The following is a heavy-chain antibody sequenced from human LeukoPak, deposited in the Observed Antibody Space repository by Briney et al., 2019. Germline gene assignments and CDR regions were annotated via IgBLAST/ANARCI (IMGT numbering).Heavy chain of an antibody. CDR1: GFTFNKYG. CDR2: ISNGGRST. J-gene: IGHJ3*02. CDR3: AKELSRDGYNSRIGGPSDAFDI. Sequence: GGSLRLSCAASGFTFNKYGLSWVRQAPGKGLEWVSGISNGGRSTYYADSVKGRFTISRDDSKNTLYLQMNSLRAEDTAVYYCAKELSRDGYNSRIGGPSDAFDIWGQGTMVTVSS. V-gene: IGHV3-23*01. D-gene: IGHD5-24*01.